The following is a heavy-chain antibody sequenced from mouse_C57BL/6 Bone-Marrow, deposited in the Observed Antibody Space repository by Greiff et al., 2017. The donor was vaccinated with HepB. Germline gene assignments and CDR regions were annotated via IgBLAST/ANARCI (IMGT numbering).Heavy chain of an antibody. V-gene: IGHV5-17*01. CDR2: ISSGSSTI. CDR3: ARYYGSSYYAMDY. J-gene: IGHJ4*01. CDR1: GFTFSDYG. D-gene: IGHD1-1*01. Sequence: EVQGVESGGGLVKPGGSLELSCAASGFTFSDYGMHWVRQAPEKGLEWVAYISSGSSTIYYADTVKGRFTISRDNAKNTLFLQMTSLRSEDTAMYYCARYYGSSYYAMDYWGQGTSVTVSS.